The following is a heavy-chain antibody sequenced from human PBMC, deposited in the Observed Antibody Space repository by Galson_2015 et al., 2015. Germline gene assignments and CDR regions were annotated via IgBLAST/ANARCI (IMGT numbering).Heavy chain of an antibody. Sequence: SLRLSCAASGFTFSSYGMHWVRQAPGKGLEWVAVISYDGSNKYYADSVKGRFTISRDNSKNTLYLQMNSLRAEDTAVYYCAKGVNIVVVPAAMGLDYFDYWGQGTLVTVSS. J-gene: IGHJ4*02. CDR1: GFTFSSYG. CDR2: ISYDGSNK. CDR3: AKGVNIVVVPAAMGLDYFDY. V-gene: IGHV3-30*18. D-gene: IGHD2-2*01.